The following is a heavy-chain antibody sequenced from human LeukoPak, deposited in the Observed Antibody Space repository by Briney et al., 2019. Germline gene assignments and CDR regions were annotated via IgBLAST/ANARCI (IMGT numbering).Heavy chain of an antibody. V-gene: IGHV3-74*01. CDR2: INRDGSSA. CDR3: AKGGLAIFGVAGDAFDI. CDR1: GFTLSSYW. Sequence: PGGSLRLSCAASGFTLSSYWMHWVRHAPGKGLVWVSRINRDGSSANYADSVRGRFTISRDNARNTLYLQMNSLRAEDTAVYYCAKGGLAIFGVAGDAFDIWGQGTMVTVSS. D-gene: IGHD3-3*01. J-gene: IGHJ3*02.